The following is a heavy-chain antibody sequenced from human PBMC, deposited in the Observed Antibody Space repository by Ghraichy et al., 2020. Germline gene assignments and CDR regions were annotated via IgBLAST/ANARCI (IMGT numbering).Heavy chain of an antibody. J-gene: IGHJ4*02. Sequence: GGSLRLSCAASGFTFSNYGMHWVRQAPGNGLEWVTFLRYDGSNKFYADSVKGRFTISRDNSKNTLYLQMNSLRAEDTAVYYCAKDLAGYSDYWGQGTLVTVSS. CDR2: LRYDGSNK. V-gene: IGHV3-30*02. CDR3: AKDLAGYSDY. CDR1: GFTFSNYG.